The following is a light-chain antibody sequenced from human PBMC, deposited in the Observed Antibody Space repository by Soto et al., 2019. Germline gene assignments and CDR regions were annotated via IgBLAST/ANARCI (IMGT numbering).Light chain of an antibody. J-gene: IGKJ2*01. CDR2: DAS. Sequence: EIVLTQSPATLSLSPGERATLSCRASQSVSSYLAWYQQKPGQAPRLLIYDASNRATGIPARFSGSGSGTAFTLTFRRLEPEDFAVYYCQQRSNWPPYTFGQGTKLEIK. CDR3: QQRSNWPPYT. CDR1: QSVSSY. V-gene: IGKV3-11*01.